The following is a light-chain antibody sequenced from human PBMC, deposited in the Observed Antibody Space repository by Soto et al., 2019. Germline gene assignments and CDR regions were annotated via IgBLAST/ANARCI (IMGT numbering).Light chain of an antibody. CDR2: GAS. V-gene: IGKV3-11*01. CDR3: QKYNSAPYT. J-gene: IGKJ2*01. CDR1: QSVSNY. Sequence: EIVLTQSPATLSLSPGERATLSCRASQSVSNYLAWYQQKPGQAPRLLISGASNRATGIPARFSGSGSGTDFTLTISSLEPEDFATYYCQKYNSAPYTFGQGTKLEIK.